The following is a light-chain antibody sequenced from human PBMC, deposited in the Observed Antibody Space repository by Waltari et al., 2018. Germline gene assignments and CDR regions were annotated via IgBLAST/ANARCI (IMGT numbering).Light chain of an antibody. CDR3: LQYNDWPPLFT. V-gene: IGKV3-15*01. Sequence: EIEMTQSPAIMSVSPGERVTLSCRASQKISNNYAWYQQKPGQAPRPLSYGSTTRARGIPGRFRGSGSGTESTLTIDGLQSEDFAVYYCLQYNDWPPLFTFGPGTKVEIK. CDR2: GST. CDR1: QKISNN. J-gene: IGKJ3*01.